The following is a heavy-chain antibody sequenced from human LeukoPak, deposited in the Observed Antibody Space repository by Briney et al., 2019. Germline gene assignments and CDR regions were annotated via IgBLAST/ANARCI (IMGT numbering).Heavy chain of an antibody. CDR2: ISGSGGST. CDR3: AKARYLIYYFDY. V-gene: IGHV3-23*01. D-gene: IGHD3-9*01. Sequence: PGGSLRLSCAASGFTFSSYSMNWVRQAPGKGLEWVSAISGSGGSTYYADSVKGRFTISRDNSKNTLYLQMNSLRAEDTAVYYCAKARYLIYYFDYWGQGTLVTVSS. CDR1: GFTFSSYS. J-gene: IGHJ4*02.